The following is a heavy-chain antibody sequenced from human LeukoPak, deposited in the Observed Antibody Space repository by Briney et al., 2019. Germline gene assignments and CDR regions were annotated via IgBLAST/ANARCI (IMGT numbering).Heavy chain of an antibody. CDR2: ISSSSSTI. CDR1: GFTFSSYS. CDR3: AREPYGSGSYQFDY. Sequence: GGSLRLSCAASGFTFSSYSMNWVRQAPGKGLEWVSYISSSSSTIYYADSVKGRFTISRDNAKNSLYLQMNSLRDEDTAVYYCAREPYGSGSYQFDYWGRGTLVTVSS. D-gene: IGHD3-10*01. V-gene: IGHV3-48*02. J-gene: IGHJ4*02.